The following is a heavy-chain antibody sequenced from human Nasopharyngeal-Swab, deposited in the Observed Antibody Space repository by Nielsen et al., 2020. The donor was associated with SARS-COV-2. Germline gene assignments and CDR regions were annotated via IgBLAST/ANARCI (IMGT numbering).Heavy chain of an antibody. V-gene: IGHV3-21*04. CDR1: GFTFSSYS. Sequence: GESLKISCAASGFTFSSYSMNWVRQAPGKGLEWVSSISSSSSYIYYADSVKGRFTNSRDNAKNSLYLQMNSLRAEDTAVYYCAKDLPGDCSGGSCPNWYYYGMDVWGQGTTVTVSS. CDR3: AKDLPGDCSGGSCPNWYYYGMDV. J-gene: IGHJ6*02. D-gene: IGHD2-15*01. CDR2: ISSSSSYI.